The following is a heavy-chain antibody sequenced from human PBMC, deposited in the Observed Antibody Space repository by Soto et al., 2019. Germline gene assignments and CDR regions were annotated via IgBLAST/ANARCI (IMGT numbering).Heavy chain of an antibody. J-gene: IGHJ6*02. Sequence: GSLRLSCAASGFTFSSYGMHWVRQAPGKGLEWVAVISYDGSNKYYADSVKGRFTISRDNSKNTLYLQMNSLRAEDTAVYYCAKDGLPPSFCSSTSCLNGMDVWGQGTTVTVSS. CDR2: ISYDGSNK. V-gene: IGHV3-30*18. D-gene: IGHD2-2*01. CDR1: GFTFSSYG. CDR3: AKDGLPPSFCSSTSCLNGMDV.